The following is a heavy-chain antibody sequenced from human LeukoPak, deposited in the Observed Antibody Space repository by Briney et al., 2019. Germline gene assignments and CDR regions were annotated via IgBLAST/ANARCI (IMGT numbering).Heavy chain of an antibody. CDR3: ARDETLRALAGTNVY. CDR1: GFTFSDYY. Sequence: GGSLRLSCAACGFTFSDYYMSWIRQAPGKGLEWVSYISSSSSYTNYADSVKGRFTISRDNAKNSLYLQMNSLRAEDTAVYYWARDETLRALAGTNVYWGQGTLVTVSS. D-gene: IGHD6-19*01. CDR2: ISSSSSYT. J-gene: IGHJ4*02. V-gene: IGHV3-11*05.